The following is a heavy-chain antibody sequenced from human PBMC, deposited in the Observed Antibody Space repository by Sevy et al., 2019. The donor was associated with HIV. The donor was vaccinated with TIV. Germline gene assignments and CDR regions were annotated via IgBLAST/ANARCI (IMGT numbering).Heavy chain of an antibody. Sequence: ASVKVSCKASGYTFTGYYMHWVRQAPGQGLEWMGWINPNSGGTNYAQKFQGRVTMTRDTSISTAYMELSRLRSDDTAVYYCAREPSIADSGAVAFDIWGQGTMVTVSS. CDR2: INPNSGGT. D-gene: IGHD6-6*01. CDR1: GYTFTGYY. V-gene: IGHV1-2*02. CDR3: AREPSIADSGAVAFDI. J-gene: IGHJ3*02.